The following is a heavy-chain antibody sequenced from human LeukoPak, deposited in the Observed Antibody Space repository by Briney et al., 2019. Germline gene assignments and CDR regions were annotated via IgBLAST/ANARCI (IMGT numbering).Heavy chain of an antibody. Sequence: PGGSLRLSCAASGLTFSRYDMTWVREAAGKGLERVSAISDSGTTTYYAGSVRGRFTISRDNSRNTLYLQMIDLRAEDTAIYYCAKDYNYFDSWGQGTLVSVSS. CDR2: ISDSGTTT. CDR1: GLTFSRYD. V-gene: IGHV3-23*01. CDR3: AKDYNYFDS. J-gene: IGHJ4*02.